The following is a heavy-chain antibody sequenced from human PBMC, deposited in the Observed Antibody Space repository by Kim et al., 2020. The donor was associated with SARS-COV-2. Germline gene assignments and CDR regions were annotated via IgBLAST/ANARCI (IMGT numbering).Heavy chain of an antibody. Sequence: SFQGHVTISADKSISTAYLQWSSLKASDTAMYYCARPIGAVAGLNWFDPWGQGTLVTVSS. CDR3: ARPIGAVAGLNWFDP. D-gene: IGHD6-19*01. J-gene: IGHJ5*02. V-gene: IGHV5-10-1*01.